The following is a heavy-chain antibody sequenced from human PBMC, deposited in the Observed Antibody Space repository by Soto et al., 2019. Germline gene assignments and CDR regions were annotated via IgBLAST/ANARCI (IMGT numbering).Heavy chain of an antibody. V-gene: IGHV1-69*01. J-gene: IGHJ4*02. CDR1: GGTFSSYA. D-gene: IGHD6-6*01. CDR2: IIPIFGTA. Sequence: QVQLVQSGAEVKKPGSSVKVSCKASGGTFSSYAISWVRQAPGQGLEWMGGIIPIFGTANYAQKFQGRVTITADESTSTADMELSSLRSEDTAVYYCARGGPTGSIAATRGLRFDYWGQGTLVTVSS. CDR3: ARGGPTGSIAATRGLRFDY.